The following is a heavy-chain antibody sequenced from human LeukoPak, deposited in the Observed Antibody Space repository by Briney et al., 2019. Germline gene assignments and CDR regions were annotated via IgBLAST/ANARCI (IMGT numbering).Heavy chain of an antibody. CDR1: GFTFSSYW. CDR3: ARGPGGYHNT. Sequence: GGSLGLSCAASGFTFSSYWMHWVRQAPGKGLVWVSRINSDGSSTSYADSVRGRFSISRDNAKNTLYLQMNSLRAEDTAVYYCARGPGGYHNTGGQGTLVTVSS. D-gene: IGHD5-12*01. CDR2: INSDGSST. V-gene: IGHV3-74*01. J-gene: IGHJ4*02.